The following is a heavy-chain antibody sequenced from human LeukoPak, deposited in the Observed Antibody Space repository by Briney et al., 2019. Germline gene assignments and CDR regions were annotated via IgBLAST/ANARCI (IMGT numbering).Heavy chain of an antibody. D-gene: IGHD4-17*01. Sequence: SVKVSCKASGYTFTSYAISWVRQAPGQGLEWMGRIIPILGIANYAQKFQGRVTITADKSTSTAYMELSSLRSEDTAVYYCARDPIYGDYDLGAFDIWGQGTMVTVSS. V-gene: IGHV1-69*04. CDR1: GYTFTSYA. J-gene: IGHJ3*02. CDR3: ARDPIYGDYDLGAFDI. CDR2: IIPILGIA.